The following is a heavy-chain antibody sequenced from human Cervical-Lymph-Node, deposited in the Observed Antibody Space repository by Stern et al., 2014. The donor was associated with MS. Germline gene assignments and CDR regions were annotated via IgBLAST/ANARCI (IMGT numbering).Heavy chain of an antibody. CDR2: IFPGGSDM. CDR3: ARQRYFDY. Sequence: VQLVESGPEVKRPGESLKISCQASGYTFTSYWIGWVRQMPGKGLEWIAIIFPGGSDMRYSPSFKGQATISADKSSSTAYLQGNNLKASDTAIYYCARQRYFDYWGQGTLVTVSS. J-gene: IGHJ4*02. V-gene: IGHV5-51*01. CDR1: GYTFTSYW.